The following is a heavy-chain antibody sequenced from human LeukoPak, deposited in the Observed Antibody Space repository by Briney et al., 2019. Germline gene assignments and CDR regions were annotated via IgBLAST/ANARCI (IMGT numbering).Heavy chain of an antibody. J-gene: IGHJ4*02. Sequence: HGESLKIPCKGSGYSFTSYWIGWVRQMPGKGLEWMGIIYPGDSDTRYSPSFQGQVTISADKSISTAYLQWSSLQASDTAMYYCARHGSIRGYCSGGSCRGAYFDYWGQGTLVTVSS. CDR1: GYSFTSYW. CDR3: ARHGSIRGYCSGGSCRGAYFDY. D-gene: IGHD2-15*01. CDR2: IYPGDSDT. V-gene: IGHV5-51*01.